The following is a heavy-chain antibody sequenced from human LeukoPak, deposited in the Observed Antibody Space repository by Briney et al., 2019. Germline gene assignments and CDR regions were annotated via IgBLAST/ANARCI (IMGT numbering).Heavy chain of an antibody. CDR1: GFTFSSYG. D-gene: IGHD3-22*01. Sequence: GGSLRLSCAASGFTFSSYGMHWVRQAPGKGLEWVAVIWYDGSNKYYADSVKGRFTISRDNSKNTLYLQMNSLRAEDTAVYHCAKTTNYYDSSGYSYYFGYWGQGTLVTVSS. V-gene: IGHV3-33*06. CDR2: IWYDGSNK. J-gene: IGHJ4*02. CDR3: AKTTNYYDSSGYSYYFGY.